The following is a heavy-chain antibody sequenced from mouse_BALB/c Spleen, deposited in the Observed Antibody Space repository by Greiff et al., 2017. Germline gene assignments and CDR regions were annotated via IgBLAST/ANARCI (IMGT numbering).Heavy chain of an antibody. J-gene: IGHJ3*01. D-gene: IGHD2-3*01. V-gene: IGHV5-12-1*01. Sequence: DVHLVESGGGLVKPGGSLKLSCAASGFAFSSYDMSWVRQTPEKRLEWVAYISSGGGSTYYPDTVKGRFTISRDNAKNTLYLQMSSLKSEDTAMYYCARHGYYVWFAYWGQGTLVTVSA. CDR1: GFAFSSYD. CDR2: ISSGGGST. CDR3: ARHGYYVWFAY.